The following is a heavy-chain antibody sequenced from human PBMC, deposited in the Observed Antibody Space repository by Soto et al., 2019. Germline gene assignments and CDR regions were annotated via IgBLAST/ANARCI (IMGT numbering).Heavy chain of an antibody. J-gene: IGHJ4*02. CDR3: ARDWSRYYDSSGLMWFY. CDR2: ISAHNGDT. Sequence: ASEKVSCKASGYTFTSYGISWVRQAPGQGLEWVGWISAHNGDTRYAQNLQGRITMTTDTFTNTAYMELTSLTSDDTAVYYCARDWSRYYDSSGLMWFYWGQGTLVTVSS. V-gene: IGHV1-18*01. D-gene: IGHD3-22*01. CDR1: GYTFTSYG.